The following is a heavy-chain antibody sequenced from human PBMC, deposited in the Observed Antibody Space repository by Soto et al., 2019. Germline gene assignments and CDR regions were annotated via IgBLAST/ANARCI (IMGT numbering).Heavy chain of an antibody. D-gene: IGHD6-19*01. J-gene: IGHJ4*02. CDR3: AKVRWLDPGVFDY. CDR2: ISYDGSNK. CDR1: GFTFSCYG. V-gene: IGHV3-30*18. Sequence: GGSLRLSCAASGFTFSCYGMHWVRQAPGKGLEWVAVISYDGSNKYYADSVKGRFTISRDNSKNTLYLQMNSLRAEDTAVYYCAKVRWLDPGVFDYWGQGTLVTSPQ.